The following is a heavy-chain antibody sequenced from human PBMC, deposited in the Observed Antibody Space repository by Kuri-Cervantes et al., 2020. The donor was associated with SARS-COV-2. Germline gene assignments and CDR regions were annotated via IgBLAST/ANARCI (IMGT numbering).Heavy chain of an antibody. CDR1: GFTFSSYG. J-gene: IGHJ4*02. D-gene: IGHD2-2*01. V-gene: IGHV3-33*01. CDR2: IWYDGSNK. CDR3: ARDLVPAAMLDY. Sequence: GESLSLSCAASGFTFSSYGMHWVRQAPGKGLEWVAVIWYDGSNKYYADSGKGRFTISRDNSKNTLYLQMNSLRAEDTAVYYCARDLVPAAMLDYWGQGTLVTVSS.